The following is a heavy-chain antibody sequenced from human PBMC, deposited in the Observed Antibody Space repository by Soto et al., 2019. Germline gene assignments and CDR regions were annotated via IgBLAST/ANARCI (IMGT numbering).Heavy chain of an antibody. J-gene: IGHJ4*02. CDR2: ISGSGGSK. CDR1: GFTFSSYA. Sequence: GGSLRLSCAASGFTFSSYAMSWVRQAPGKGLEWVSAISGSGGSKYYADSVKGRFTISRDNSKNRLYLEMNSLRAEDTAVYYCAKVYYDFWSGYYPYDYFDYWGQGTLVTVSS. V-gene: IGHV3-23*01. D-gene: IGHD3-3*01. CDR3: AKVYYDFWSGYYPYDYFDY.